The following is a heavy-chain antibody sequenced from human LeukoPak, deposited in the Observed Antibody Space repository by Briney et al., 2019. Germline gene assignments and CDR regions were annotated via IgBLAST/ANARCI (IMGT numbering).Heavy chain of an antibody. CDR2: ISSSGSTI. J-gene: IGHJ4*02. CDR3: ARGTLNIPGEHGAFDY. D-gene: IGHD1-14*01. Sequence: QPGGTLRLSCAASGFTFSSYEMNWVRQAPGKGLEWVSYISSSGSTIYYADSVKGRFTISRDNAKNSLYLQMNSLRADDTAVYYCARGTLNIPGEHGAFDYWGQGTLVTVSS. V-gene: IGHV3-48*03. CDR1: GFTFSSYE.